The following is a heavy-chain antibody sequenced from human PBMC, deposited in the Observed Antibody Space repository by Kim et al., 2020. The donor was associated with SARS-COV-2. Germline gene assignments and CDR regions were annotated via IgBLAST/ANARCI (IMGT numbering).Heavy chain of an antibody. J-gene: IGHJ6*02. CDR3: AKADTGGIAAGRLYYYYGMDV. V-gene: IGHV3-30*02. Sequence: FTISRDNSKNTLYLQMNSLRAEDTAVYYCAKADTGGIAAGRLYYYYGMDVWGQGTTVTVSS. D-gene: IGHD6-13*01.